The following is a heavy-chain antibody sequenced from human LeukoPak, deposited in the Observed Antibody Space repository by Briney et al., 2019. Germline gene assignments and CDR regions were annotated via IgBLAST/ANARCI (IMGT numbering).Heavy chain of an antibody. CDR1: GGTFSSYA. CDR2: IIPIFGTA. Sequence: ASVKVSCKASGGTFSSYAISWVRQAPGQGLEWMGGIIPIFGTANYAQKFQGRVTITTDESTSTAYMELSSLRSEDTAVYYCARDRYRYSSSWYPFDYWGQGTLVTVSS. D-gene: IGHD6-13*01. V-gene: IGHV1-69*05. J-gene: IGHJ4*02. CDR3: ARDRYRYSSSWYPFDY.